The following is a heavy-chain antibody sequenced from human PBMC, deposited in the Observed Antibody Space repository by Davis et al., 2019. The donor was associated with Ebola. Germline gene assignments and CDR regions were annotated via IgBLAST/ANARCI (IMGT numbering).Heavy chain of an antibody. CDR3: TKPVPASKAPYDF. CDR1: GFTFRSYG. J-gene: IGHJ4*02. CDR2: ISYDGSNK. V-gene: IGHV3-30*02. Sequence: GESLKISCAASGFTFRSYGMNWVRQAPGKGLEWVAFISYDGSNKDYVDSVKGRFSVSRDNSKNTLYLQMNSLTTEDTAVYYCTKPVPASKAPYDFWGQGTLVTVSS. D-gene: IGHD2-2*01.